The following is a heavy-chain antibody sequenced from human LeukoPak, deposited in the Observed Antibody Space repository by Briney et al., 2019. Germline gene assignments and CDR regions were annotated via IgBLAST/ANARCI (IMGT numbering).Heavy chain of an antibody. CDR2: ISPSGDIT. Sequence: GGSLRLSCAASGFTFSTYGMNWVRQAPGKGLEWVSGISPSGDITYYADSVMGRFSISRDNPKSTVSLQMSSLRAEDTAVYYCAKGRRFGVDAFDIWGQGTMVTVSS. J-gene: IGHJ3*02. D-gene: IGHD3-10*01. V-gene: IGHV3-23*01. CDR1: GFTFSTYG. CDR3: AKGRRFGVDAFDI.